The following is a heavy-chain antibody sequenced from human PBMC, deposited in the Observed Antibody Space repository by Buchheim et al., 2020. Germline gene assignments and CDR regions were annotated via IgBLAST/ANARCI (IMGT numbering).Heavy chain of an antibody. V-gene: IGHV3-23*01. CDR1: GFTFSISA. CDR3: AKGRNSSGWRSQES. CDR2: ISGSGGST. Sequence: EVQLLESGGGLVQPGGSLRLSCAASGFTFSISAMSWVRQAPGKGLEWVSTISGSGGSTYYADSVKDRFTISRDNSKNTLYLQMNSLRAEDTAVYYCAKGRNSSGWRSQESWGQGTL. D-gene: IGHD6-19*01. J-gene: IGHJ5*02.